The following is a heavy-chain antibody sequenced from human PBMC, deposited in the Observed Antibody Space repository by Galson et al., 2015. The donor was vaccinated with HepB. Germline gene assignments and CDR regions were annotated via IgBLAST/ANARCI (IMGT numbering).Heavy chain of an antibody. V-gene: IGHV3-30*04. J-gene: IGHJ4*02. CDR2: ISYNGDTQ. Sequence: SLRLSCAVSGFSFRSYTMHWVRQAPGKGLEWMSSISYNGDTQNYVDSVKGRFTTSRDNSKSTLYLQMNGRRPEDTAVYYCAREDRNAYDFFDYWGQGTLVSVSP. CDR3: AREDRNAYDFFDY. CDR1: GFSFRSYT. D-gene: IGHD2-15*01.